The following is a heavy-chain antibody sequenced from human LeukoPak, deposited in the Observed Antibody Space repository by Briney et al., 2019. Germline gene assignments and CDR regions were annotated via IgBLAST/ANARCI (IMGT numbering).Heavy chain of an antibody. CDR2: TYYRSKWYN. CDR3: ARGIAVAGLTYYFDY. CDR1: GDSVSSNSAA. J-gene: IGHJ4*02. D-gene: IGHD6-19*01. Sequence: SQTLSLTCAISGDSVSSNSAAWNWIRQSPSRGLEWLGRTYYRSKWYNDYAVSVKSRITINPDTSKNQFSLKLSSVTAADTAVYYCARGIAVAGLTYYFDYWGQGTLVTVSS. V-gene: IGHV6-1*01.